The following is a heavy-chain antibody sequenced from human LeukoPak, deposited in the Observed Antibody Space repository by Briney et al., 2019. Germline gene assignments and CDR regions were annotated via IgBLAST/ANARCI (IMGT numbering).Heavy chain of an antibody. D-gene: IGHD2-15*01. CDR1: GGSFSGYY. V-gene: IGHV4-34*01. J-gene: IGHJ6*03. CDR3: TRGAGTIVVRGLYYYYYYYMDV. Sequence: PSETLSLTCAVYGGSFSGYYWSWIRQPPGKGLEWIGEINHSGSTNYNPSLKSRVTISVDTSKNQFSLKLSSVTAADTAVYYCTRGAGTIVVRGLYYYYYYYMDVWGKGTTVTVSS. CDR2: INHSGST.